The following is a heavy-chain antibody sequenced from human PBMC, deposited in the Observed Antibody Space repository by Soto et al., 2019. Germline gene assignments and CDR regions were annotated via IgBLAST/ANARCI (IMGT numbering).Heavy chain of an antibody. Sequence: GGSLRLSCAASGFTFSSYAMSWVRQAPGKGLEWVSAISGSGGSAYYADSVKGRFTISRDNSKNTLYLQMNSLRAEDTAVYYCAKAIFGVVIPKYYFDYWGQGTLVTVSS. CDR1: GFTFSSYA. D-gene: IGHD3-3*01. J-gene: IGHJ4*02. CDR3: AKAIFGVVIPKYYFDY. CDR2: ISGSGGSA. V-gene: IGHV3-23*01.